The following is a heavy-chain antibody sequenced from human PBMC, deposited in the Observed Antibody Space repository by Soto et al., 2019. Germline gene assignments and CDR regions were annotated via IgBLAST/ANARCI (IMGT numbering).Heavy chain of an antibody. CDR3: ARRMGFGEFYYYYYMDV. D-gene: IGHD3-10*01. CDR2: IYYSGST. CDR1: GGSISSYY. V-gene: IGHV4-59*08. J-gene: IGHJ6*03. Sequence: SETLSLTCTVSGGSISSYYWSWIRQPPGKGLEWIGYIYYSGSTNYNPSLKSRVTISVDTSKNQFSLKLSSVTAADTAVYYCARRMGFGEFYYYYYMDVWGKGTTVT.